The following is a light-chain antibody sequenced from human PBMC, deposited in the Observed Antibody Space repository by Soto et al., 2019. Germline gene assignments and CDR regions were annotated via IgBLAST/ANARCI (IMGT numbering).Light chain of an antibody. Sequence: DIQMTQSPSSLSASVGDRVTISCRASERISDYLAWYQQKPGKAPKLLINTASSLRSGVPSRFSGSGSGTDFTLTIDSLRPEDFATYFCQQTNTAPWTFGQGTKVEIK. V-gene: IGKV1-39*01. CDR3: QQTNTAPWT. CDR1: ERISDY. J-gene: IGKJ1*01. CDR2: TAS.